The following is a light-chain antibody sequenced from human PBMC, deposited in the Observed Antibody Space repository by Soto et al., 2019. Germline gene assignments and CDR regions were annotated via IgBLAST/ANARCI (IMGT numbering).Light chain of an antibody. J-gene: IGKJ1*01. Sequence: DLQSTQSLSSRSSSVVSPFTLTVLASHIVDNYLKWYQQTPGKDPGLLIYAAYTLQRGVPSRFSASGSGTDFTLTISSLQPEDFATYYCLKDYNYPRTVGKGTQV. CDR3: LKDYNYPRT. V-gene: IGKV1-39*01. CDR1: HIVDNY. CDR2: AAY.